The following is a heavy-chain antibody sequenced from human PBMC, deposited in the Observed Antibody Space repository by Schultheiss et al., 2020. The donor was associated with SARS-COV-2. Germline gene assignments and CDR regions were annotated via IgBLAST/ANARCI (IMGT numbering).Heavy chain of an antibody. Sequence: SETLSLTCTVSGGSISSSSYYWGWIRQPPGKGLEWIGSIYYSGSTYYNPSLKSRVTISVDTSKNQFSLKLSSVTAADTAVYYCAKQSVVPYQLLYEGWFDPWGQGTLVTVSS. V-gene: IGHV4-39*01. CDR1: GGSISSSSYY. CDR2: IYYSGST. J-gene: IGHJ5*02. D-gene: IGHD2-2*02. CDR3: AKQSVVPYQLLYEGWFDP.